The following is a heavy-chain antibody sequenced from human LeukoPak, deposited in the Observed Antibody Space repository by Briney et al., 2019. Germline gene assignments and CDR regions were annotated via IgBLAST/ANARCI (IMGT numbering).Heavy chain of an antibody. Sequence: AGGSLRLSCAASGFPFSEYSMYWVRQTPEKGLQWVLYIQEDGDDTYYADSVGGRFTISRDNSKNTLYLQMSSLRAEDTAVYYCASGGPTRGRSDYWGQGTLVTVSS. D-gene: IGHD1-1*01. CDR3: ASGGPTRGRSDY. CDR1: GFPFSEYS. CDR2: IQEDGDDT. J-gene: IGHJ4*02. V-gene: IGHV3-30*02.